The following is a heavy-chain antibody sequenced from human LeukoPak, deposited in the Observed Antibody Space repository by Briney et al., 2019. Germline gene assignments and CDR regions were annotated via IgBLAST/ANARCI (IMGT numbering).Heavy chain of an antibody. V-gene: IGHV3-23*01. Sequence: GGSLRLSCAASGFTFSSYAMSLVRQAPGKGLEWVSAISGSGGSTYYADSVKCRFTISRDNSKNTLYLQMNSMTAEDTAVYYCATYTYYDILTGYWEDAFDIWGQGTMVTVYS. J-gene: IGHJ3*02. D-gene: IGHD3-9*01. CDR1: GFTFSSYA. CDR2: ISGSGGST. CDR3: ATYTYYDILTGYWEDAFDI.